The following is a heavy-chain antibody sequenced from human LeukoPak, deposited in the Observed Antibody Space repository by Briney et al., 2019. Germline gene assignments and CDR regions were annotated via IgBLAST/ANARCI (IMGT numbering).Heavy chain of an antibody. V-gene: IGHV3-23*01. CDR3: VKSPVQTLNDFWSGYYGFYFDY. Sequence: PGGSLRLSCAASGFTFSSYAMSWVRQAPGKGLEWVSSISGSGGSTYHADSVKGRFTISRDNSKNTLYLQMSSLRAEDTAVYFCVKSPVQTLNDFWSGYYGFYFDYWGQGTLVTVSS. CDR2: ISGSGGST. D-gene: IGHD3-3*01. J-gene: IGHJ4*02. CDR1: GFTFSSYA.